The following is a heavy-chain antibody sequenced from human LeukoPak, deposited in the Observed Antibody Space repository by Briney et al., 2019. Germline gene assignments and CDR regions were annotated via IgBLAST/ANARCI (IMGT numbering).Heavy chain of an antibody. J-gene: IGHJ3*02. CDR2: IYPGGSET. D-gene: IGHD6-19*01. CDR1: GYRFTTYW. Sequence: PGASLQTSSQGLGYRFTTYWNAWVRPRPGKGLEWMGIIYPGGSETRYNPSSQGQVTISADKSISTAYLQWSSLKASHTAMYYCARREKQWLPLDAFDIWGQGTMVTVSS. V-gene: IGHV5-51*01. CDR3: ARREKQWLPLDAFDI.